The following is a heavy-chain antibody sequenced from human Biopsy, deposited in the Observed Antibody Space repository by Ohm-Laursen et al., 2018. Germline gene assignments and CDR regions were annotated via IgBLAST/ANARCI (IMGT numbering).Heavy chain of an antibody. J-gene: IGHJ4*02. CDR1: GYSFTSYY. CDR3: ARNTGWYGDLYYFDY. CDR2: INPSGSTT. D-gene: IGHD6-19*01. Sequence: SVKVSCKASGYSFTSYYMHWVRQAPGQGLEWMGMINPSGSTTSYPQIFQGIVTMTRDTSKSTVYMELSSLRSADTAVYFCARNTGWYGDLYYFDYWGQGTLVTVSS. V-gene: IGHV1-46*01.